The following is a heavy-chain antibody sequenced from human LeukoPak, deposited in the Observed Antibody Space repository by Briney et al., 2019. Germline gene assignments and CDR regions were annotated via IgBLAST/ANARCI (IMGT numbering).Heavy chain of an antibody. CDR3: ATLAAAGRFDY. CDR1: GYSINSGYY. V-gene: IGHV4-38-2*01. CDR2: IYHSGST. D-gene: IGHD6-13*01. J-gene: IGHJ4*02. Sequence: SETLSLTCAVSGYSINSGYYWGWIRQPPGKGLEWIGSIYHSGSTYYNPSLKSRVTISVDRSKNQFSLRLGSVTAADTAVYYCATLAAAGRFDYWGQGTLVTVSS.